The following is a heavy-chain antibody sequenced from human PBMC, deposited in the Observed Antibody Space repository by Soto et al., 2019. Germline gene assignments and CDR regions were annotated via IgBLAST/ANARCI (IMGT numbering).Heavy chain of an antibody. CDR2: IYHSGST. CDR1: GGSISSGGYS. D-gene: IGHD5-18*01. V-gene: IGHV4-30-2*01. CDR3: ARDPWAIQLGSGMDV. Sequence: ASETLSLTCAVSGGSISSGGYSWSWIRQPPGKGLEWIGYIYHSGSTYYNPSLKSRVTISVDRSKNQFSLKLSSVTAADTAVYYCARDPWAIQLGSGMDVWGKGTRSPSPQ. J-gene: IGHJ6*04.